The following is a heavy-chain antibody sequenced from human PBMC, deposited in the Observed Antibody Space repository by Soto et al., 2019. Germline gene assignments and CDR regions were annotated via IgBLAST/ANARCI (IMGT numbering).Heavy chain of an antibody. CDR2: FYHSGST. CDR3: ARHAGKWELYYYYGMDV. CDR1: GHSISSGYY. V-gene: IGHV4-38-2*01. D-gene: IGHD1-26*01. J-gene: IGHJ6*02. Sequence: PSETLSLTCAVSGHSISSGYYWGWIRQPPGKGLEWIGSFYHSGSTYYNPSLKSRVTISVDTSKNQFSLKLSSVTAADTAVYYCARHAGKWELYYYYGMDVWGQGTTVTVSS.